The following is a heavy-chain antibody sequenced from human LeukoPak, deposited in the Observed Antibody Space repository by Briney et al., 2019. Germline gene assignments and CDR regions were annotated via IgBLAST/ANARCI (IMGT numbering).Heavy chain of an antibody. CDR3: AKGQSTLSNYYGSGSYTLYYDY. V-gene: IGHV4-59*01. CDR2: ISYSGST. J-gene: IGHJ4*02. D-gene: IGHD3-10*01. Sequence: SETLSLTCTVSGGSISSYYWNWIRQPPGKGLEWIGYISYSGSTNYNPSLKSRVTISLDTSEHQFSLKLSSVTAADTAVYYCAKGQSTLSNYYGSGSYTLYYDYWGQGTLVTVSS. CDR1: GGSISSYY.